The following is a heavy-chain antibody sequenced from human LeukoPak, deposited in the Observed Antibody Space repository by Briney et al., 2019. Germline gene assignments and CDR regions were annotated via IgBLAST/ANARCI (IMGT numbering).Heavy chain of an antibody. CDR2: INWNGGNT. CDR3: ARDVTSPEAFDI. D-gene: IGHD2-21*02. Sequence: GGSLRLSCAASGFTFEDYGMSWVRQPPGKGLEWVSGINWNGGNTGYADSVRGRFTISRDNAKNSLYLQMNSLRAEDTAVYYCARDVTSPEAFDIWGQGTMVTVSS. CDR1: GFTFEDYG. J-gene: IGHJ3*02. V-gene: IGHV3-20*04.